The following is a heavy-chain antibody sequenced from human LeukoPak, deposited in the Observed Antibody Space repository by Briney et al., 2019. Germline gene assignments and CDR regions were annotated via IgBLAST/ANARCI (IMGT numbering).Heavy chain of an antibody. D-gene: IGHD6-19*01. Sequence: GGSLRLSCAASGFTFSGYGMNWVRQAPGKGLEWVSYISSSSSTIYYADSVKGRFTISRDNAKNSLYLQMNSLRAEDTAVYYCARTGRIAVAVGFDYWGQGTLVTVSS. CDR3: ARTGRIAVAVGFDY. CDR1: GFTFSGYG. J-gene: IGHJ4*02. V-gene: IGHV3-48*01. CDR2: ISSSSSTI.